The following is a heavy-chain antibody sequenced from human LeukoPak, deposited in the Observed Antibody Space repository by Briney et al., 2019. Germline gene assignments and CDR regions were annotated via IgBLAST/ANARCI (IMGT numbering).Heavy chain of an antibody. CDR1: GFTFRSYW. CDR2: SNSDGSST. J-gene: IGHJ4*02. D-gene: IGHD2-21*02. Sequence: PGGALILSCAASGFTFRSYWMHWVRQAPGKGLKWVSRSNSDGSSTTYADSVKGRFTVSRDNAKNTLYLQTNSLRAEDTAVYYCAREDFNDYYFDYWGQGTLVTVSS. CDR3: AREDFNDYYFDY. V-gene: IGHV3-74*01.